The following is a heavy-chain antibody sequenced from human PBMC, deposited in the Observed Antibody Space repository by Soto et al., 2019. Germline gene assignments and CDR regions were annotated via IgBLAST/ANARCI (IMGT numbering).Heavy chain of an antibody. D-gene: IGHD2-2*01. CDR2: ISSSGSSI. V-gene: IGHV3-48*03. CDR3: SRLHAMGFDP. J-gene: IGHJ5*02. Sequence: GGSLRLSCAASGFTFSTYEMNWVRQAPGKGLEWVSYISSSGSSIYYADSVKGRFTISRDNAKNSLYLQMNSLRAVDTAVYYCSRLHAMGFDPWGRGTLVTVSS. CDR1: GFTFSTYE.